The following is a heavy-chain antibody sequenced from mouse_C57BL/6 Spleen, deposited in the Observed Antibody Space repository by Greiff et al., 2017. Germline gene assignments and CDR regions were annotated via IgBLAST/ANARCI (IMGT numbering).Heavy chain of an antibody. J-gene: IGHJ2*01. CDR2: IRSDGSN. CDR1: GYSITSGYY. V-gene: IGHV3-6*01. Sequence: VQLQQSGPGLVKPSQSLSLTCSVTGYSITSGYYWNWIRQFPGNKLEWMGYIRSDGSNNYNPSLKNRISITRDTSKNQFFLKLNSVTTEDTATYYCARSLITTALDYWGQGTTLTVSS. D-gene: IGHD1-1*01. CDR3: ARSLITTALDY.